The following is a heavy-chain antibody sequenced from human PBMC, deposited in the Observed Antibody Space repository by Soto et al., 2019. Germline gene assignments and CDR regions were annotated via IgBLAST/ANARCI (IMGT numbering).Heavy chain of an antibody. D-gene: IGHD1-1*01. CDR1: GFTFSEYS. Sequence: PGGSLRLSCTASGFTFSEYSMSWVRQAPGKGLEWVSSITHSGTYVYYADSVKGRFTISRDSASNSLFLQMTSLRAEDTAVYHCARARVNDWYSDYWGQGTLVTVSS. V-gene: IGHV3-21*01. CDR3: ARARVNDWYSDY. J-gene: IGHJ4*02. CDR2: ITHSGTYV.